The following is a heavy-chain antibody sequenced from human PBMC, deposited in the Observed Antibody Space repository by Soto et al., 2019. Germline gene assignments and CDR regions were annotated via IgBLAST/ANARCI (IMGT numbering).Heavy chain of an antibody. J-gene: IGHJ4*02. V-gene: IGHV4-59*07. CDR2: LYYGRSA. CDR3: ARHLRDTNGYWSQFEY. D-gene: IGHD3-22*01. CDR1: SDSISTYY. Sequence: SDTLSLTCAVSSDSISTYYGMWILQPPLKGLESIGYLYYGRSANYNPSLKSRVTLSVDTSTNQCSLTLSSMTAADTAVYYCARHLRDTNGYWSQFEYWGQGTLVTVSS.